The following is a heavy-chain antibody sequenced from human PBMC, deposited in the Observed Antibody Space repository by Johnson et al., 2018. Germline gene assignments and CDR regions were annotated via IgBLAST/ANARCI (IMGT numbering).Heavy chain of an antibody. CDR2: ISYDGSEK. J-gene: IGHJ1*01. CDR1: GFTFSSYG. CDR3: ASRYYDSSGYFAYFQH. Sequence: QVQLVQSGGGVVQPGRSLRLSCAASGFTFSSYGMHWVRQAPGKGLEWVAIISYDGSEKYYVDSVKGRFTISRDNAKNSLYLQMNTLRAEDTAVYYCASRYYDSSGYFAYFQHWGQGTLVTVSS. D-gene: IGHD3-22*01. V-gene: IGHV3-30*03.